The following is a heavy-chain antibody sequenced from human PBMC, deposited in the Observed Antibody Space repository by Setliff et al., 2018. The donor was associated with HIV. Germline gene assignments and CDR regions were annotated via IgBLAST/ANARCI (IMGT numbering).Heavy chain of an antibody. Sequence: PGESLKISCKGSGYTFASHDINWVRQATGQGLEWMGWLNTNSGNRAYAQKFQGRVTMTRNTSISTAYLDLSSLRSEDTAVYYCVGANHYDSDGYYFPYWGQGTLVTVS. V-gene: IGHV1-8*02. J-gene: IGHJ4*02. CDR2: LNTNSGNR. CDR1: GYTFASHD. D-gene: IGHD3-22*01. CDR3: VGANHYDSDGYYFPY.